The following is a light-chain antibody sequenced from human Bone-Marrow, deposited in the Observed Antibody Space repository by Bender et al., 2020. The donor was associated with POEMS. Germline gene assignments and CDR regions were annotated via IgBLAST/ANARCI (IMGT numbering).Light chain of an antibody. CDR2: EVR. CDR1: SSDVGGYEI. CDR3: CSYADNSVWV. V-gene: IGLV2-23*02. J-gene: IGLJ3*02. Sequence: QSALTQPASVSGSLGQSITISCTGTSSDVGGYEIVSWYQQHPGKAPKLLIYEVRKRPSGVSNRFSGSKSDNTASLTISGLQAEDEADFYCCSYADNSVWVFGGGTKLTVL.